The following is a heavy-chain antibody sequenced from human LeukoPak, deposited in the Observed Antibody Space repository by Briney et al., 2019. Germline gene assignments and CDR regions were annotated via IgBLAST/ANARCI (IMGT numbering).Heavy chain of an antibody. Sequence: PGGSLRLSCAASGFTVSSNYMSWVRQAPGKGLEWVSVIYSGGSTYYADSVKGRFTISRDNSKNTLYLQMNSLRAEDTAVYYCARDRREYYDSSGHTQGDYWGQGTLVTVSS. J-gene: IGHJ4*02. CDR1: GFTVSSNY. V-gene: IGHV3-53*01. CDR3: ARDRREYYDSSGHTQGDY. CDR2: IYSGGST. D-gene: IGHD3-22*01.